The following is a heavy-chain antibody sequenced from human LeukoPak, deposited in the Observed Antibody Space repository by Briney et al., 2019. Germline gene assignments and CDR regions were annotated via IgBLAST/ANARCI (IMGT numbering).Heavy chain of an antibody. CDR3: ARFYGQYSGTYAHDY. J-gene: IGHJ4*02. D-gene: IGHD1-26*01. CDR1: GFTVSSHY. CDR2: IYSGGAT. V-gene: IGHV3-53*01. Sequence: GGSLRLSCAASGFTVSSHYMTWVRQAPGKGLEWVSVIYSGGATYHADSVLGRFTISRDNSKNTLYLQMNSLRAEDTAVYYCARFYGQYSGTYAHDYWGQGTLVTVSS.